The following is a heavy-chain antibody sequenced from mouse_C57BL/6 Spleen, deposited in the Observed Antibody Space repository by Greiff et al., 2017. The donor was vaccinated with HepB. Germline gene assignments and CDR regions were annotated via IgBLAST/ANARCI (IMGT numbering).Heavy chain of an antibody. J-gene: IGHJ3*01. D-gene: IGHD1-1*01. V-gene: IGHV1-64*01. CDR3: AREGVYYYGSSLFAY. Sequence: VQLQQSGAELVKPGASVKLSCKASGYTFTSYWMHWVKQRPGQGLEWIGMIHPNSGSTNYNEKFKSKATLTVDKSSSTAYMQLSSLTSEDSAVYYCAREGVYYYGSSLFAYWGQGTLVTVSA. CDR2: IHPNSGST. CDR1: GYTFTSYW.